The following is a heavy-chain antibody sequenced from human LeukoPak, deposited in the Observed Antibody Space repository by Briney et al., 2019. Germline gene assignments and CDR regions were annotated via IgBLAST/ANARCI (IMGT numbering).Heavy chain of an antibody. D-gene: IGHD6-19*01. Sequence: SGTLSLTCAVSGGSISSSNWWCWVRQPPGKGLEWIGEIYHSGSTNYNPSLKSRVTISVDKSKNQFSLKLSSVTAADTAVYYCARFGAVAGENLDAFDIWGQGTMVTVSS. J-gene: IGHJ3*02. CDR3: ARFGAVAGENLDAFDI. CDR1: GGSISSSNW. CDR2: IYHSGST. V-gene: IGHV4-4*02.